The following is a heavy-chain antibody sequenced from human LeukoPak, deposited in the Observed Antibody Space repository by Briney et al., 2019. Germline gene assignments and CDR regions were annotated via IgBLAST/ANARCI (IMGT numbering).Heavy chain of an antibody. CDR2: INPNSGDT. D-gene: IGHD1-26*01. Sequence: ASVKVSCKASGYTFTGYYIHRVRQAPGQGLEWMGQINPNSGDTNYAQNFQGRVTMTRDTSINTAYMELRSLRYDDTAVYYCARGVGFMGYWGQGTLVTVSS. CDR3: ARGVGFMGY. CDR1: GYTFTGYY. J-gene: IGHJ4*02. V-gene: IGHV1-2*06.